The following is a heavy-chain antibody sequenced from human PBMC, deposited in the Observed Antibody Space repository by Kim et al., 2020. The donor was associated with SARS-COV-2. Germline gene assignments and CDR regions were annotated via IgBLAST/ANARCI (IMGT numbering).Heavy chain of an antibody. CDR3: ARESTITIFGVVPQGFDY. V-gene: IGHV3-11*01. CDR1: GFTFSDYY. Sequence: GGSLRLSCAASGFTFSDYYMSWIRQAPGKGLEWVSYISSSGSTIYYADSVKGRFTISRDNAKNSLYLQMNSLRAEDTAVYYCARESTITIFGVVPQGFDYWGQGTLVTVSS. CDR2: ISSSGSTI. J-gene: IGHJ4*02. D-gene: IGHD3-3*01.